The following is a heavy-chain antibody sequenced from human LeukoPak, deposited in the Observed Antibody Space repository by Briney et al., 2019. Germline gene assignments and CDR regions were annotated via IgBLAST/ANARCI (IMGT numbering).Heavy chain of an antibody. CDR3: ARDRGYVPDY. D-gene: IGHD5-12*01. J-gene: IGHJ4*02. CDR1: GFTFSSYW. V-gene: IGHV3-74*01. CDR2: ITGDGSST. Sequence: GGSLRLSCAASGFTFSSYWMHWVRQAPGKGLVWVSRITGDGSSTTYADSVKGRFTISGDNAKNTLYLQMNSLRAEDTAVYYCARDRGYVPDYWGQGTLVTVPS.